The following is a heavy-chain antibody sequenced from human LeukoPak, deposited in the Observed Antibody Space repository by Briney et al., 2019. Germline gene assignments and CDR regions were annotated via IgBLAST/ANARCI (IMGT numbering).Heavy chain of an antibody. D-gene: IGHD6-13*01. CDR3: ARDRLAAAGNFDI. CDR1: GYTFTGYY. V-gene: IGHV1-18*04. CDR2: ISAYNGNT. Sequence: GASVKVSCKASGYTFTGYYMHWVRQAPGQGLEWMGWISAYNGNTNYAQKLQGRVTMTTDTSTSTAYMELRSLRSDDTAVYYCARDRLAAAGNFDIWGQGTMVTVSS. J-gene: IGHJ3*02.